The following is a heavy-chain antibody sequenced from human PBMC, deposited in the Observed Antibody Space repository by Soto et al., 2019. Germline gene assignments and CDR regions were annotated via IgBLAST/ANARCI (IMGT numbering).Heavy chain of an antibody. V-gene: IGHV3-48*02. J-gene: IGHJ6*02. CDR1: GFTFSSYS. D-gene: IGHD2-2*02. CDR3: AVAYCSSTSCSTWDYYYYGMDV. Sequence: GGSLRLSCAASGFTFSSYSMNWVRQAPGKGLEWVSYISSSSSTIYYADSVKGRFTISRDNAKNSLYLQMNSLRDEDTAVYYCAVAYCSSTSCSTWDYYYYGMDVWGQGTTVTVSS. CDR2: ISSSSSTI.